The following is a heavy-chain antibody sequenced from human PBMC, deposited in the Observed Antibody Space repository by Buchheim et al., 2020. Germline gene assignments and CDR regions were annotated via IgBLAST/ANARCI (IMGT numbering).Heavy chain of an antibody. D-gene: IGHD1-26*01. CDR3: AKDHGGSILGGVYYYGMDV. V-gene: IGHV3-23*04. J-gene: IGHJ6*02. CDR1: GFTFSSYA. CDR2: ISGSGGST. Sequence: EVQLVESGGGLVQPGGSLRLSCAASGFTFSSYAMSWVRQAPGTGVAWVSAISGSGGSTYYADSVKGRFPITRDNSKNTLYLQMNSLRAEDTAVYYCAKDHGGSILGGVYYYGMDVWGQGTT.